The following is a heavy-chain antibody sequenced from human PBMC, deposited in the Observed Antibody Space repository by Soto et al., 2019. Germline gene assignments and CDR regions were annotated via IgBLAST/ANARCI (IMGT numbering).Heavy chain of an antibody. Sequence: QVQLVESGGGVVQPGRSLRLSCAASGFTFRIYAMHWVRQAPGKGPECVAVISYDGSNKFYRDSVKGRFTMYRDNSKNTLYLQINSLRYEDTAVYYCARGDREDIAVVIGARPGEYGVDVWGQGTTVTVSS. D-gene: IGHD2-15*01. J-gene: IGHJ6*02. CDR1: GFTFRIYA. CDR2: ISYDGSNK. CDR3: ARGDREDIAVVIGARPGEYGVDV. V-gene: IGHV3-30-3*01.